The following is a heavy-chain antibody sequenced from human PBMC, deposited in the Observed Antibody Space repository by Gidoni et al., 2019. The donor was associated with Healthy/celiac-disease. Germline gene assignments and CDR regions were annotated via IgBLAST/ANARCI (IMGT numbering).Heavy chain of an antibody. J-gene: IGHJ3*02. CDR1: GGALSSYT. V-gene: IGHV1-69*01. D-gene: IGHD5-12*01. Sequence: QVQLVQSGAEVKKPGSSEKVSCKASGGALSSYTISWVRQAPGQGLEWMVGIIPIFGTANYALKFQGRVTITAYESTSTAYMELSSLRSEDTAVYYCAREGGLGWLQARGAFDIWGQGTMVTVSS. CDR2: IIPIFGTA. CDR3: AREGGLGWLQARGAFDI.